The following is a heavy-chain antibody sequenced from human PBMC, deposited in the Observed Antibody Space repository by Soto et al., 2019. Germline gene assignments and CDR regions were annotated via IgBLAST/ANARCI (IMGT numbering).Heavy chain of an antibody. D-gene: IGHD1-26*01. CDR2: IYATGAT. V-gene: IGHV4-4*07. CDR3: VRDGTKNLRDRSAP. J-gene: IGHJ5*02. CDR1: GESLSRYY. Sequence: SGTLSLTCNVSGESLSRYYWSWIRQPPGKGLEWIGRIYATGATDYNPSLKSRISMSVDMSKKQFSLTLRSVTAADTAIYYCVRDGTKNLRDRSAPWGRGILVIVSS.